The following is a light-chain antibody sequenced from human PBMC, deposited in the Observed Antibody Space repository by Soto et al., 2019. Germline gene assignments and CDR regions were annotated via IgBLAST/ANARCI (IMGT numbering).Light chain of an antibody. Sequence: DIQLTQSPSFLSASVGDRXTITXXASQGISSYLAWYQQKPGKAPNLLIYAASTLQSGVPSRFSGSGSGTEFTLTISSLQPEDFTTYYCQQLNSYPRTFGQGTKVEIK. CDR2: AAS. CDR3: QQLNSYPRT. CDR1: QGISSY. V-gene: IGKV1-9*01. J-gene: IGKJ1*01.